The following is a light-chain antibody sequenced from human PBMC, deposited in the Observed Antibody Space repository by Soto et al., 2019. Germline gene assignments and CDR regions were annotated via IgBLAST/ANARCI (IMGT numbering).Light chain of an antibody. CDR2: AAS. Sequence: DIQMTQSPSSLSASVGDRVTITCRASQSISTYVSWYQHTLGKAPKLLIYAASNLQSGVPSRFSGSGSGTEFTLTIDSLHPEDFATYYCQQRMSTPRTFGGGTKV. CDR3: QQRMSTPRT. CDR1: QSISTY. V-gene: IGKV1-39*01. J-gene: IGKJ4*01.